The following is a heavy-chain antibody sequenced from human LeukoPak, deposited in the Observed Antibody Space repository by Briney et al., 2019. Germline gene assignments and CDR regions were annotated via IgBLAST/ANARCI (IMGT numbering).Heavy chain of an antibody. J-gene: IGHJ4*02. V-gene: IGHV1-18*01. Sequence: ASVKVSCKTSGYTFTNYAITWVRHAPGQGLEWMGWISAHNGDTKYAQKLQGRVTMTTETSTSTAYMELRSLRSDDTAVYYCARDGWDIVVVPAASPFDYWGQGTLVTVSS. D-gene: IGHD2-2*01. CDR2: ISAHNGDT. CDR1: GYTFTNYA. CDR3: ARDGWDIVVVPAASPFDY.